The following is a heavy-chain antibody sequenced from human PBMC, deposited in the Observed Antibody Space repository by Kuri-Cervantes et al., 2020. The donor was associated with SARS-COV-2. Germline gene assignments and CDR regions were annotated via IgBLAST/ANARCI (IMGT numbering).Heavy chain of an antibody. CDR1: GGSFSGYY. Sequence: SQTLSLTCAVYGGSFSGYYWSWLRQPPGKGLEWIGYIYYSGSTNYNPSLKSRVTISVDTSKNQFSLKLSSLTAADTAVYYCARDEHSGYYDFWSGYYRDRWFDPWGQGTLVTVSS. D-gene: IGHD3-3*01. V-gene: IGHV4-59*01. CDR3: ARDEHSGYYDFWSGYYRDRWFDP. CDR2: IYYSGST. J-gene: IGHJ5*02.